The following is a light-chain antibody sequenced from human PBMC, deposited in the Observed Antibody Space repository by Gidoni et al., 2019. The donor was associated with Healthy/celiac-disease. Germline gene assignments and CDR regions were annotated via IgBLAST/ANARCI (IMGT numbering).Light chain of an antibody. CDR1: QSVSSSY. Sequence: EIVLTQSPGTLSLSPGERATLSQRASQSVSSSYLAWYQQKPGQAPRRLIYGASSRATGIPDRFSGSGSGTDFTLTISRLEPEDFAVYYCQQYGSSPRTFXQXTKLEIK. CDR2: GAS. V-gene: IGKV3-20*01. J-gene: IGKJ2*01. CDR3: QQYGSSPRT.